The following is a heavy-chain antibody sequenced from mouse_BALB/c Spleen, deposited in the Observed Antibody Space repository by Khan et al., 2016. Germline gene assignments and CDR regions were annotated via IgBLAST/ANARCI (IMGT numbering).Heavy chain of an antibody. CDR2: ILPGSGST. D-gene: IGHD2-2*01. CDR1: GYTFSNYW. Sequence: QVQLQQPGAELMKPGASVKISCKATGYTFSNYWIEWVKQRPGHGLEWIGEILPGSGSTNYNENFKGKATFTADTTSNTAYMHLSSLTSEDSAVYYCARDGNDPAWFVYWGQGTLVTVS. CDR3: ARDGNDPAWFVY. V-gene: IGHV1-9*01. J-gene: IGHJ3*01.